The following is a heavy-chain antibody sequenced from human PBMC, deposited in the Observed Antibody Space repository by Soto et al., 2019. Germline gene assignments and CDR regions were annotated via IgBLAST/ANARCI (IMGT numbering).Heavy chain of an antibody. V-gene: IGHV3-21*01. J-gene: IGHJ4*02. CDR2: ISSSSSYI. Sequence: GGSLRLSCAASGFTFSSYSMNWVRQAPGKGLEWVSSISSSSSYIYYADSVKGRFTISRDNAKNSLYLQMNSLRAEDTAVYYCARDAEMYSSSSMEGYWGQGTLVTVSS. D-gene: IGHD6-6*01. CDR1: GFTFSSYS. CDR3: ARDAEMYSSSSMEGY.